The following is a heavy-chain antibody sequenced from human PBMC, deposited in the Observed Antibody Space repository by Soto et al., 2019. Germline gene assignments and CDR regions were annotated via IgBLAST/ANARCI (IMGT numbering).Heavy chain of an antibody. CDR1: GGTFSSYA. Sequence: QVQLVQSGAEVKKPGSSVKVSCKASGGTFSSYAISWVRQAPGQGLEWMGGIIPIFGTANYAQKFQGRVTITADESTSTAYMELSSLRAEDTAVYYCAARRYCSGGSCYSSVDNWFDPWGQGTLVTVSS. J-gene: IGHJ5*02. D-gene: IGHD2-15*01. CDR3: AARRYCSGGSCYSSVDNWFDP. V-gene: IGHV1-69*12. CDR2: IIPIFGTA.